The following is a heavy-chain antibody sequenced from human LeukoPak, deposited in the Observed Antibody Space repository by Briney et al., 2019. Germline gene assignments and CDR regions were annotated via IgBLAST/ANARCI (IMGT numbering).Heavy chain of an antibody. CDR2: IYTSGST. CDR1: GGSISSCY. D-gene: IGHD6-19*01. V-gene: IGHV4-4*07. Sequence: SETLSLTCTVSGGSISSCYWSWIRQPAGKGLEWIGRIYTSGSTNYNPSLKSRVTMSVDTSKNQFSLKLSSVTAADTAVYYCARHARERIAVAGDYYYYHMDVWGRGTTVTVSS. CDR3: ARHARERIAVAGDYYYYHMDV. J-gene: IGHJ6*03.